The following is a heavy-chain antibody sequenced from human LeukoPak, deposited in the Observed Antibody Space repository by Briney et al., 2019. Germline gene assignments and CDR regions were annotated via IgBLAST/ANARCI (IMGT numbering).Heavy chain of an antibody. Sequence: SETLSLTCTVSGGSISSSSYYWGWIRQPPGKGLEWIGYIYYSGSTNYNPSLKSRVTISVDTSKNQFSLKLSSVTAADTAVYYCARGAHSEWELLPDWGQGTLVTVSS. D-gene: IGHD1-26*01. CDR2: IYYSGST. J-gene: IGHJ4*02. V-gene: IGHV4-61*05. CDR3: ARGAHSEWELLPD. CDR1: GGSISSSSYY.